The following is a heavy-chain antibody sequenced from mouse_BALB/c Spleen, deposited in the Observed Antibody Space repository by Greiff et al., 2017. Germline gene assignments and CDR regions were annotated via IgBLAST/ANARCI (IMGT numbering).Heavy chain of an antibody. CDR1: GFSLTGYG. CDR2: IWGDGST. CDR3: AREYGNYVNYYYAMDY. D-gene: IGHD2-1*01. V-gene: IGHV2-6-7*01. J-gene: IGHJ4*01. Sequence: QVQLKESGPGLVAPSQSLSITCTVSGFSLTGYGVNWVRQPPGKGLEWLGMIWGDGSTDYNSALKSRLSISKDNSKSQVFLKMNSLQTDDTARYYCAREYGNYVNYYYAMDYWGQGTSVTVSS.